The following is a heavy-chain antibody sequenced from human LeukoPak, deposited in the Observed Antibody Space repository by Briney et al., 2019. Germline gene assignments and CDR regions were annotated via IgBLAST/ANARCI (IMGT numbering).Heavy chain of an antibody. CDR1: GYTFTDYF. V-gene: IGHV1-2*02. CDR3: ARVKFLGSRVDLDP. J-gene: IGHJ5*02. Sequence: ASVKVSCKASGYTFTDYFMHWVRQAPGQGLEWMAWINPNSGATSSAQKFQGRVTLTRDTSISTAYMELSSLRSDDTAVYYCARVKFLGSRVDLDPWGQGTLVTVSS. CDR2: INPNSGAT. D-gene: IGHD1-26*01.